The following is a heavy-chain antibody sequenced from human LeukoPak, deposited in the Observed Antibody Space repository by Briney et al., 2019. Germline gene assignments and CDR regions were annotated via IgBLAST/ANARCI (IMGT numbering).Heavy chain of an antibody. Sequence: SETLSLTCSVSGGSISSSDSYWAWIRQPPGKGLEWIANIFYSGNNYYNPSLRSRVTISVDTSKSQFSLKLNSVTAADTAVYYCARYPRVRGHNWVAYDHWGQGTLVTV. CDR1: GGSISSSDSY. J-gene: IGHJ4*02. CDR3: ARYPRVRGHNWVAYDH. CDR2: IFYSGNN. D-gene: IGHD5-24*01. V-gene: IGHV4-39*07.